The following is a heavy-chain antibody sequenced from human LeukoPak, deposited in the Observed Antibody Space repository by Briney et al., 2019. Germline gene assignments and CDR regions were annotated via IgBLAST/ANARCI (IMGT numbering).Heavy chain of an antibody. CDR1: GFTFSDYY. J-gene: IGHJ4*02. Sequence: PGGSLRLSCAGSGFTFSDYYMSWVRQAPGEGVEWVSAISGSGGTTYYADSVKGRFTISRDHSKNPLYLQMNSLRAEDTAVYYCAKGPLPRIDYWGQGTLVTVSS. V-gene: IGHV3-23*01. CDR2: ISGSGGTT. CDR3: AKGPLPRIDY.